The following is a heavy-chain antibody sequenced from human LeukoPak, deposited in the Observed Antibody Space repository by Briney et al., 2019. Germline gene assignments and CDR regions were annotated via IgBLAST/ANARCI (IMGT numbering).Heavy chain of an antibody. CDR1: GYTFTDSY. CDR2: INPYSGGT. CDR3: ARRSNYDGFDI. Sequence: ASVKVSCKASGYTFTDSYMHWVRQAPGQGLEWVGWINPYSGGTYYAQKFQGRVTMTRDTSISTAYMELSRLRSDDTAVYYCARRSNYDGFDIWGQGTMVTVSS. D-gene: IGHD5-24*01. J-gene: IGHJ3*02. V-gene: IGHV1-2*02.